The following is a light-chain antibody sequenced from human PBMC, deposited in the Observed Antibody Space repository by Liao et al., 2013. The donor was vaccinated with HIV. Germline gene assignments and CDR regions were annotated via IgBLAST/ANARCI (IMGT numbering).Light chain of an antibody. J-gene: IGLJ3*02. V-gene: IGLV3-1*01. CDR1: RLGAKY. CDR3: QAWDIRTGV. Sequence: SFELTQPPSVSVSPGQTATITCSGSRLGAKYVCWYQQKPGQSPVLVMYQDNRRPSGIPERFSGSKSGNTATLTISGTQAMDEADYYCQAWDIRTGVFGGGTKLTVL. CDR2: QDN.